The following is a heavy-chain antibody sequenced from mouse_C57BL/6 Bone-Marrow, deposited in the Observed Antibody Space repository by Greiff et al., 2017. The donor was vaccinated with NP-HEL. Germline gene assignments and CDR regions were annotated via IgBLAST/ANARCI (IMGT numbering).Heavy chain of an antibody. D-gene: IGHD4-1*01. Sequence: EVQVVESGGGLVQPKGSLKLSCAASGFTFNTYAMHWVRQAPGKGLEWVARISSKSSNYETSYADSVKDRFTISRDDSQSRLYLQMNNLITEDTAMYSFVRARLGWSAMDYWGQGTSVTVSS. CDR1: GFTFNTYA. V-gene: IGHV10-3*01. J-gene: IGHJ4*01. CDR2: ISSKSSNYET. CDR3: VRARLGWSAMDY.